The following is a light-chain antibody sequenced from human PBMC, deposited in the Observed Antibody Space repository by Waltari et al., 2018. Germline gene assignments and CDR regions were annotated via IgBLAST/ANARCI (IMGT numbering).Light chain of an antibody. V-gene: IGKV3-15*01. CDR1: QSVSSN. J-gene: IGKJ2*01. Sequence: EIVLTKSPATLSVSPGERATLSCRASQSVSSNLAWYQHKPGQPPRLLIYGASTRATGIPARFSGSGSGTEFTLTISSLQSEDFAVYYCQQYNSWPPRYTFGQGTNLESK. CDR2: GAS. CDR3: QQYNSWPPRYT.